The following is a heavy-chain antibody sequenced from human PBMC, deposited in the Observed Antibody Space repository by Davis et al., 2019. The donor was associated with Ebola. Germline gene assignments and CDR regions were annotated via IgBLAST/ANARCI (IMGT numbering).Heavy chain of an antibody. CDR3: ARVTRSFYGDYWYFDL. Sequence: PSETLSLTCTVSGGSISSSRYYWGWIRQPPGKGLEWLGNIHYTGNAYYSPSVKNRLTISVDTSKNQFSLKLSSVTAADTAVFYCARVTRSFYGDYWYFDLWGRGTLVTVSS. D-gene: IGHD4-17*01. V-gene: IGHV4-39*01. CDR1: GGSISSSRYY. J-gene: IGHJ2*01. CDR2: IHYTGNA.